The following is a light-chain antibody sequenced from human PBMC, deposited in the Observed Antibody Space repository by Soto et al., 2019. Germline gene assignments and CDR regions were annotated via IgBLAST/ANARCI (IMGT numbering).Light chain of an antibody. J-gene: IGLJ3*02. V-gene: IGLV1-40*01. CDR1: SSNIGAGYD. CDR3: QSYDSSLSGSV. Sequence: QPVLTQPPSVSGAPGQRVTISCTGSSSNIGAGYDVHWYQQLPGTAPKLLIYGNSIRPSGVPDRFSGSKSGTSASLAITGLQAEDEADYYCQSYDSSLSGSVFGGGTKVTVL. CDR2: GNS.